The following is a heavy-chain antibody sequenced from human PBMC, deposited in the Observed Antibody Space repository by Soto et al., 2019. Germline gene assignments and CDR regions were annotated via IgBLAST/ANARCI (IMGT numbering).Heavy chain of an antibody. V-gene: IGHV3-33*01. J-gene: IGHJ2*01. CDR2: IQSDGSKQ. CDR3: GRDADTSGNLWAFHP. D-gene: IGHD2-15*01. Sequence: QVQLVESGGGVVQPGRSLRLSCAGSGFTFSYFGIHWVRQAPGKGLEWVAAIQSDGSKQYYADSVKGRFTISRDNSKNTLGLQMNSLRGDDTAVYYCGRDADTSGNLWAFHPWGRGT. CDR1: GFTFSYFG.